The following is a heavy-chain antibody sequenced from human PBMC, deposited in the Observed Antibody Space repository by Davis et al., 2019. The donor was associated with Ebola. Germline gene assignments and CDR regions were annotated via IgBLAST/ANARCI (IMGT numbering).Heavy chain of an antibody. CDR3: ASDGSGWTSSGI. CDR2: ISSSSSYI. J-gene: IGHJ4*02. CDR1: GFTFSSYS. V-gene: IGHV3-21*01. Sequence: GESLKISCAASGFTFSSYSMNWVRQAPGKGLEWVSSISSSSSYIYYADSVKGRFTISRDNAKNSLYLQMNSLRDEDTAVYYCASDGSGWTSSGIWGQGTLVTVSS. D-gene: IGHD6-19*01.